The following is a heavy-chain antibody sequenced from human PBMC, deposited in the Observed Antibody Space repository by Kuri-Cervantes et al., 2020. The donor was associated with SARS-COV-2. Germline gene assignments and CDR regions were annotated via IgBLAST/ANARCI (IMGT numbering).Heavy chain of an antibody. CDR3: ARSKGGGAVAGKFDY. D-gene: IGHD6-19*01. J-gene: IGHJ4*02. CDR2: ISSSSSTI. Sequence: GESLKISCAASGFTFSSYSMNWVRQAPGKGLEWVSYISSSSSTIYYADSVKGRFTISRDNAKNSLYLQMNSLRAEDTAVYYCARSKGGGAVAGKFDYWGQGTLVTVSS. V-gene: IGHV3-48*01. CDR1: GFTFSSYS.